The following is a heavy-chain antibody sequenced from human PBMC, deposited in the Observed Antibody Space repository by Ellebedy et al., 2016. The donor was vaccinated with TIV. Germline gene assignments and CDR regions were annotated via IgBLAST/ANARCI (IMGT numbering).Heavy chain of an antibody. D-gene: IGHD1-26*01. CDR2: IKSGGTT. Sequence: GESLKISCAASGFTFRDAWMTWVRQAPGRGLEWVGRIKSGGTTNYAAPVKGRFTISRVDSENTMYLQMNSLKTEDTAIYYCAKGMVGATTDWFDPWGQGILVTVSS. CDR3: AKGMVGATTDWFDP. CDR1: GFTFRDAW. V-gene: IGHV3-15*01. J-gene: IGHJ5*02.